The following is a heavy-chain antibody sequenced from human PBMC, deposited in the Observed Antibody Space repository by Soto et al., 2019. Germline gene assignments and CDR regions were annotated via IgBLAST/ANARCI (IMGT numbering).Heavy chain of an antibody. V-gene: IGHV4-34*01. CDR3: ARVRGNIAARAGYMDV. Sequence: PSETLSLTCAVYGGSFSGYYWSWIRQPLGKGLEWIGEINHSGSTNYNPSLKSRVTISVDTSKNQFSLKLSSVTAADTAVYYCARVRGNIAARAGYMDVWGKGTTDTVSS. CDR1: GGSFSGYY. CDR2: INHSGST. D-gene: IGHD6-6*01. J-gene: IGHJ6*03.